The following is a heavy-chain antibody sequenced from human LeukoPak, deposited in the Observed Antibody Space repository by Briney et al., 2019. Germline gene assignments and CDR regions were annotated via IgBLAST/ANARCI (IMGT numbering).Heavy chain of an antibody. J-gene: IGHJ5*02. D-gene: IGHD6-19*01. CDR3: AREVGGYSSGWYWFDP. CDR2: IWYDGSNK. Sequence: PGGSLRLSCSASGFTFSSYGMHWVRQAPGKGLEWVAVIWYDGSNKYYADSVKGRFTISRDNSKNTLYLQMNSLRAEDTAVYYCAREVGGYSSGWYWFDPWGQGTLVTVSS. V-gene: IGHV3-33*08. CDR1: GFTFSSYG.